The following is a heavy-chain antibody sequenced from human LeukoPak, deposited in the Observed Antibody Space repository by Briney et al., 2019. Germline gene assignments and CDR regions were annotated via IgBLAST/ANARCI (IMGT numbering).Heavy chain of an antibody. D-gene: IGHD2-21*01. CDR3: VKIAPDLP. V-gene: IGHV3-23*01. CDR1: GFTFSSFG. Sequence: GGSLRLSCAASGFTFSSFGMTWVRQAPGKGLEWVSAISDNGGSIFYADSVKGRFTISRDNSKNSLYLQMNSLRADDTAVYCCVKIAPDLPWGQGTLVTVS. CDR2: ISDNGGSI. J-gene: IGHJ5*02.